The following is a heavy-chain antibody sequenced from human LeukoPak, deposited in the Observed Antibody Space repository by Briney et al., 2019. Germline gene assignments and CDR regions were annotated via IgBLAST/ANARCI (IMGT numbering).Heavy chain of an antibody. V-gene: IGHV3-21*01. Sequence: GGSLRLSCAASGFTFSSYSMNWVRQAPRKGLEWVSSISSSSSYIYYADSVKGRFTISRDNAKNSLYLQMNSLRAEDTAVYYCARDRRWLNWHYYYYGMDVWGQGTTVTVSS. J-gene: IGHJ6*02. CDR2: ISSSSSYI. CDR1: GFTFSSYS. D-gene: IGHD5-24*01. CDR3: ARDRRWLNWHYYYYGMDV.